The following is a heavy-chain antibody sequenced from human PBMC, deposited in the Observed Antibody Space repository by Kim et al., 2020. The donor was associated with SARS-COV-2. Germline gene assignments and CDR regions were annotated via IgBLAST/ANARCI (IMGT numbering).Heavy chain of an antibody. CDR3: VKVDEEFDN. V-gene: IGHV4-39*07. J-gene: IGHJ4*02. CDR2: VSHDGKT. CDR1: GGSIISSTHY. Sequence: SETLSLTCTVSGGSIISSTHYWGWVRQAPGKGLEWIGSVSHDGKTWYDPSLKSRVTLSIDRSNNQFFLRLTSVTAADTAVYFCVKVDEEFDNWGKGTLVT.